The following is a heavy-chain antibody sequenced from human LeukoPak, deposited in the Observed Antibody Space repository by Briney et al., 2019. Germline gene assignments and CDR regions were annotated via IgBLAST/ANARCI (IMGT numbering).Heavy chain of an antibody. J-gene: IGHJ6*02. CDR2: INPNSGGT. Sequence: GASVKVPCKASGYTFTGYYMHWVRQAPGQGLEWMGWINPNSGGTNYAQKFQGRVTMTRDTSICTAYMELSRLRSDDTAVYYCARERGYSGYDGSYYYGMDVWGQGTTVTVSS. D-gene: IGHD5-12*01. CDR3: ARERGYSGYDGSYYYGMDV. V-gene: IGHV1-2*02. CDR1: GYTFTGYY.